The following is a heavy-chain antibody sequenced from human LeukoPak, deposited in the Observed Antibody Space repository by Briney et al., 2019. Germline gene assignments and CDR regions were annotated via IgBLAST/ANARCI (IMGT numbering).Heavy chain of an antibody. J-gene: IGHJ4*02. CDR3: ARRVRNYNSPEGLGSSWNY. Sequence: PSETLSLTCAVYGSFSGYYWSWIRQPPGKGLEWIGEINHSGSTNYNPSLKSRVTISVDTSKSQFSLKLSSVTAADTAVYYCARRVRNYNSPEGLGSSWNYWGQGTLVTVSS. D-gene: IGHD6-13*01. CDR2: INHSGST. CDR1: GSFSGYY. V-gene: IGHV4-34*01.